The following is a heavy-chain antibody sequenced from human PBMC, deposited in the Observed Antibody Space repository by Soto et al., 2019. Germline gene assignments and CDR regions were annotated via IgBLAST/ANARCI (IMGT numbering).Heavy chain of an antibody. CDR1: GFTFSSYS. Sequence: GGSLRLSCAASGFTFSSYSMNWVRQAPGKGLEWVSSISSSSSYIYYADSVKGRFTISRDNAKNSLYLQMNSLRAEDTAVYYCARDHQDGDYVGFYYYYGMDVWGQGTTVTVSS. V-gene: IGHV3-21*01. CDR3: ARDHQDGDYVGFYYYYGMDV. CDR2: ISSSSSYI. D-gene: IGHD4-17*01. J-gene: IGHJ6*02.